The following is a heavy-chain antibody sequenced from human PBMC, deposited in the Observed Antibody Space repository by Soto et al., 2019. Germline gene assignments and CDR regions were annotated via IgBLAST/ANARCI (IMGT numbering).Heavy chain of an antibody. D-gene: IGHD1-26*01. J-gene: IGHJ4*02. V-gene: IGHV1-2*02. CDR3: MRGGWGDSPIDY. CDR2: INPSNEVT. CDR1: GYTFSAYY. Sequence: QVYLLQSGAEVKKVGASVTVSCKTSGYTFSAYYVHWARRAPGRGFQWLGWINPSNEVTTFSEFFQGRITMTRDTSTNTVHMELNRLTSDDTDVYYCMRGGWGDSPIDYWGQGTQVTVSS.